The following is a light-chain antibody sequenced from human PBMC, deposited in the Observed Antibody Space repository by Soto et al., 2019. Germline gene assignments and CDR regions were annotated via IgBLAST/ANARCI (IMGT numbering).Light chain of an antibody. CDR3: QQYIRWPLT. CDR1: QDVSSN. J-gene: IGKJ4*01. V-gene: IGKV3-15*01. Sequence: EMVVTQSPATLSVSPGERATLSCRASQDVSSNLAWYQQKPGQAPSLLIYGASTRATGTPARFSGSGSGTESTLTISSLQSEDYAVYFCQQYIRWPLTFGGGTKVDIK. CDR2: GAS.